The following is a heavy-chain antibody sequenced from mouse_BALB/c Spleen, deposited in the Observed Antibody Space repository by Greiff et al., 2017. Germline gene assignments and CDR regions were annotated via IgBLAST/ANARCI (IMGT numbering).Heavy chain of an antibody. V-gene: IGHV1-5*01. Sequence: VQLQQSGTVLARPGASVKMSCKASGYTFTSYWMHWVKQRPGQGLEWIVAIYPGNSDTSYNQKFKGKAKLTAVTSTSTAYMELSSLPTEDSAVYYCTRSYGFYAMDYWGQGTSVTVSS. CDR2: IYPGNSDT. D-gene: IGHD1-2*01. CDR1: GYTFTSYW. J-gene: IGHJ4*01. CDR3: TRSYGFYAMDY.